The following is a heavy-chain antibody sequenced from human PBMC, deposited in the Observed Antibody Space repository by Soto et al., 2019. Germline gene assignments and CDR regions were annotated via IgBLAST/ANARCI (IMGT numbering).Heavy chain of an antibody. D-gene: IGHD2-2*01. CDR1: GFSFTTYW. Sequence: VEALKISCKRSGFSFTTYWIAWVRQMPGKGLEWMGIIYPGDSKTTYSPSFQGQVTISADKSISTAYLQWSSLKASDTAMYYCARQRGYCSSTSCYEGSSFDYWGQGTLVTVSS. J-gene: IGHJ4*02. CDR3: ARQRGYCSSTSCYEGSSFDY. CDR2: IYPGDSKT. V-gene: IGHV5-51*01.